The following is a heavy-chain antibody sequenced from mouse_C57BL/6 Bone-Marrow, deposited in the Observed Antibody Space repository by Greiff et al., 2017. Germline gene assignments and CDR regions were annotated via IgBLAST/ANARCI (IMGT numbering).Heavy chain of an antibody. CDR1: GFTFSNYW. CDR2: IRLKSDNYAT. J-gene: IGHJ2*01. Sequence: EVQLVESGGGLVQPGGSMKLSCVASGFTFSNYWMNWVRQSPEKGLEWVAQIRLKSDNYATHYAESVKGRFTISRDDSKSSVYLQMNNLRAEDTGIYYCTAYYYGSSRHYYFDYWGQGTTLTVSS. D-gene: IGHD1-1*01. V-gene: IGHV6-3*01. CDR3: TAYYYGSSRHYYFDY.